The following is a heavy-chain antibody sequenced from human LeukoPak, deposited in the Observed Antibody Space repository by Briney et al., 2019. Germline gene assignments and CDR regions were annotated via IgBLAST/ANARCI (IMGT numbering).Heavy chain of an antibody. CDR1: GFTFSSHG. CDR3: AKVTYGSGTYGAFDS. V-gene: IGHV3-23*01. J-gene: IGHJ4*02. CDR2: ISGSGDYT. D-gene: IGHD3-10*01. Sequence: PGGSLRLSCAASGFTFSSHGMSWVRQAPGKGLEWVSTISGSGDYTYYADSVKGRLTISRDNSKNTLYLQMNSLRAEDTAVYYCAKVTYGSGTYGAFDSWGQGTLVTVSS.